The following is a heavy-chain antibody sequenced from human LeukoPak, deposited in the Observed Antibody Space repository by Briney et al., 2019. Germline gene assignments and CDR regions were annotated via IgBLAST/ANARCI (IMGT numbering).Heavy chain of an antibody. D-gene: IGHD3/OR15-3a*01. CDR1: GYTFTGYY. CDR3: ARAGLVYYFDY. Sequence: SCKASGYTFTGYYMHWVRQAPGKGLEWVAVISYDGSNKYYADSVKGRFTISRDNSKNTLYLQMNSLRAEDTAVYYCARAGLVYYFDYWGQGTLVTVSS. J-gene: IGHJ4*02. CDR2: ISYDGSNK. V-gene: IGHV3-30*04.